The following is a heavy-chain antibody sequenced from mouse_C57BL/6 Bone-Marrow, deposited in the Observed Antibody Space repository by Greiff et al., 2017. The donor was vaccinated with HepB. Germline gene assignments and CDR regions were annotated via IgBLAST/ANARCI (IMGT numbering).Heavy chain of an antibody. J-gene: IGHJ4*01. CDR3: ARYYYGSSDYAMDY. CDR2: IYPGDGDT. V-gene: IGHV1-80*01. D-gene: IGHD1-1*01. Sequence: QVQLQQSGAELVKPGASVKISCKASGYAFSSYWMNWVKQRPGKGLEWIGQIYPGDGDTNYNGKFKGKATLTADKSTSTAYMQLSSLTSEDSAVYFCARYYYGSSDYAMDYWGQGTSVTVSS. CDR1: GYAFSSYW.